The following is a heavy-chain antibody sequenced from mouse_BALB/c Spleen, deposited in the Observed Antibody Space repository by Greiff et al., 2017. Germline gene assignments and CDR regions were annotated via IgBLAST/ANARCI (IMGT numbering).Heavy chain of an antibody. J-gene: IGHJ3*01. CDR1: GFTFSSYA. CDR3: APLTTGFAY. V-gene: IGHV5-6-5*01. CDR2: ISSGGST. D-gene: IGHD1-1*01. Sequence: EVNVVESGGGLVKPGGSLKLSCAASGFTFSSYAMSWVRQTPEKRLEWVASISSGGSTYYPDSVKGRFTISRDNARNILYLQMSSLRSEDTAMYYCAPLTTGFAYWGQGTLVTVSA.